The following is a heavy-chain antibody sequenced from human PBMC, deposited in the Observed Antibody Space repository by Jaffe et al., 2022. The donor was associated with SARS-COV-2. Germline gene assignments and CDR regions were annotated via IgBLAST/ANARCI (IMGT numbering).Heavy chain of an antibody. CDR2: ISASGGGT. Sequence: EVQLLESGGDLVQPGGSLRLSCAASGFTFSSYAMNWVRQAPGQGLEWVSTISASGGGTYYADSVKGRFTISRDNSKNTLYLQVSSLRVEDTAVYYCAKDQGVVVGAAYNWFDPWGQGTLVTVSS. D-gene: IGHD2-15*01. CDR3: AKDQGVVVGAAYNWFDP. CDR1: GFTFSSYA. V-gene: IGHV3-23*01. J-gene: IGHJ5*02.